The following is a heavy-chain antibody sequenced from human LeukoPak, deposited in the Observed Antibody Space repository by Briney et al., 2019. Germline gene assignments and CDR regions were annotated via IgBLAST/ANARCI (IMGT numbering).Heavy chain of an antibody. CDR3: AKDYGSGSYYGLDY. CDR2: VNQGGTEK. V-gene: IGHV3-7*03. D-gene: IGHD3-10*01. CDR1: GFTFSSQW. J-gene: IGHJ4*02. Sequence: GGSLRLSCAASGFTFSSQWMSWVRQAPGKGLEWVANVNQGGTEKYYVDSVKGRFTISRDNSKNSLYLQMNSLRAEDTALYYCAKDYGSGSYYGLDYWGQGTLVTVSS.